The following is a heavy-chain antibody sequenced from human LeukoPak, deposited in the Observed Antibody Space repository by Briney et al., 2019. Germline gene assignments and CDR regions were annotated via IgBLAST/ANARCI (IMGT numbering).Heavy chain of an antibody. J-gene: IGHJ4*02. D-gene: IGHD4-17*01. Sequence: PGGTLRLSCAASGFTFSSYGMSWVRQAPGKGLEWVSAISGSGGSTYYADSVKGRFTISRDNSKNTLYLQMNSLRAEDTAVYYRAKRGSDGDYVFDYWGQGTLVTVSS. CDR2: ISGSGGST. V-gene: IGHV3-23*01. CDR1: GFTFSSYG. CDR3: AKRGSDGDYVFDY.